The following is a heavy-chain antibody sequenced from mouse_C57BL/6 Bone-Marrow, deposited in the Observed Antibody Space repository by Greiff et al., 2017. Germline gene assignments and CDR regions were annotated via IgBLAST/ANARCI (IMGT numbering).Heavy chain of an antibody. J-gene: IGHJ1*03. V-gene: IGHV1-81*01. D-gene: IGHD4-1*01. Sequence: QVQLKESGAELARPGASVKLSCKASGYTFTSYGISWVKQRTGRGLEWIGEIYPRSGNTYYNEKFKGKATLTADKSSSTAYMEIRSLTSEDSAVYFCTRSSLGFDVWGTGTTVTVSS. CDR2: IYPRSGNT. CDR3: TRSSLGFDV. CDR1: GYTFTSYG.